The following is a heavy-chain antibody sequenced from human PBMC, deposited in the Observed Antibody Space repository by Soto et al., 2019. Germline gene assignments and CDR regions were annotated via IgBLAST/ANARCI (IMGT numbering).Heavy chain of an antibody. CDR1: GGSISSGGYY. J-gene: IGHJ6*02. CDR2: IYYSGST. V-gene: IGHV4-31*03. CDR3: ARDAGRYYDSSGYFHGMDV. D-gene: IGHD3-22*01. Sequence: PSETLSLTCTVSGGSISSGGYYWSWIRQHPGKGLEWIGYIYYSGSTYYNPSLKSRVTISVDTSKNQFSLKLSSVTAADTAVYYCARDAGRYYDSSGYFHGMDVWGQGTTVTAP.